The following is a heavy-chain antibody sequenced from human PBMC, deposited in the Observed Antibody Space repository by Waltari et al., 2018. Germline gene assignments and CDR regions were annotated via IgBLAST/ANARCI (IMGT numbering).Heavy chain of an antibody. D-gene: IGHD1-1*01. Sequence: QVHLEESXPRLVKPXETLSLTCSVXRFXXXENYHWACIRQTPSQALEWIGNVYHSGSASYNPSLKSRVTILIDTSRNQFSLNLRSVTAADTXTXYCXRNDTYHFAFDXWGRGTXVTVSS. J-gene: IGHJ3*01. V-gene: IGHV4-38-2*01. CDR2: VYHSGSA. CDR1: RFXXXENYH. CDR3: XRNDTYHFAFDX.